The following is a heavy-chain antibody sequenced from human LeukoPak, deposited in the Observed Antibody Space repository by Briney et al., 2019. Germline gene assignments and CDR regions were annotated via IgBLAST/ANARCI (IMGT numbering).Heavy chain of an antibody. CDR2: INHSGST. CDR1: GGSFNGYY. D-gene: IGHD2-2*01. CDR3: ARRYCSSTSCYADY. V-gene: IGHV4-34*01. J-gene: IGHJ4*02. Sequence: PSETLSLTCAVYGGSFNGYYWSWIRQPPGKGLEWIGEINHSGSTNYDPSLKSRVTISVDTSKNQFSLKLRSVTAADTAVYYCARRYCSSTSCYADYWGQGTLVTVSS.